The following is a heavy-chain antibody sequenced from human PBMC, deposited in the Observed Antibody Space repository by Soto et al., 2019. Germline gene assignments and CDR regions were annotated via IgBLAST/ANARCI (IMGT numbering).Heavy chain of an antibody. V-gene: IGHV1-69*13. D-gene: IGHD6-19*01. J-gene: IGHJ4*02. CDR2: IIPIFGTA. Sequence: SVKVSCKASGGTFSSYAISWVRQAPGQGLEWMGGIIPIFGTANYAQKFQGRVTITADESTSTAYMELSSLRSEDTAVYYCARRARKDSSGWYGFDYWGQGTLVTVSS. CDR1: GGTFSSYA. CDR3: ARRARKDSSGWYGFDY.